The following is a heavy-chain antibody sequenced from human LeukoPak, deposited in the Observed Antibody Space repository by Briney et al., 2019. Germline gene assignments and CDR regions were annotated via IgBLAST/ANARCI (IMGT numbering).Heavy chain of an antibody. Sequence: SETLSLTCTVSGGSISSYYWSWIRQPAGKGLEWIGRIYTCGSTNYNPSLKTRVTMSVDTSKNQFSLKLGSVTAADPAVYYCWREGGEEVCSAVDIWGQGTMVTVSS. CDR3: WREGGEEVCSAVDI. V-gene: IGHV4-4*07. CDR2: IYTCGST. J-gene: IGHJ3*02. CDR1: GGSISSYY. D-gene: IGHD3-10*02.